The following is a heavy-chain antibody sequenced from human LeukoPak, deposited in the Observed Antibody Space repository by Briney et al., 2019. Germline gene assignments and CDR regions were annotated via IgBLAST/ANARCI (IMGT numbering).Heavy chain of an antibody. Sequence: GASVKVSCKASGYTFTSYGISWVRQAPGQGLEWMGWISAYNGNTSYAQKLQGRVTMTTDTSTSTAYMELRSLRSDDTAVYYCARDYDIVATRDLSFDYWGQGTLVTVSS. V-gene: IGHV1-18*01. J-gene: IGHJ4*02. CDR2: ISAYNGNT. CDR3: ARDYDIVATRDLSFDY. D-gene: IGHD5-12*01. CDR1: GYTFTSYG.